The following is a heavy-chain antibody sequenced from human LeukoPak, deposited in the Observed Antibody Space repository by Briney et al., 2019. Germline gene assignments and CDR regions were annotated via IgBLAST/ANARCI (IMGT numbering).Heavy chain of an antibody. Sequence: PGGSLRLSCAASGFTFTSYGISWVRQAPGQGLEWMGWISAYNGNTNYAQKLQGRVAMTTDTSTSTAYMELRSLRSDDTAVYYCARGYNYYDSSGYHAPYFDYWGQGTLVTVSS. J-gene: IGHJ4*02. D-gene: IGHD3-22*01. CDR2: ISAYNGNT. CDR1: GFTFTSYG. CDR3: ARGYNYYDSSGYHAPYFDY. V-gene: IGHV1-18*01.